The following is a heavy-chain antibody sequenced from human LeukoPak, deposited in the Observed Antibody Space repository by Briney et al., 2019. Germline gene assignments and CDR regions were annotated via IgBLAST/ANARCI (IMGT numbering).Heavy chain of an antibody. CDR1: GFTFSNYA. Sequence: PGGSLRLSCSASGFTFSNYAMHWVRQAPGKGLEYVSAISSNGGSTYYADSVKGRFTISRDNSKNSLYLQMNSLRAEDTAVFYCARDQYDTWSRRGNFDSWGQGTLVIVSS. D-gene: IGHD3/OR15-3a*01. J-gene: IGHJ4*02. CDR2: ISSNGGST. CDR3: ARDQYDTWSRRGNFDS. V-gene: IGHV3-64*04.